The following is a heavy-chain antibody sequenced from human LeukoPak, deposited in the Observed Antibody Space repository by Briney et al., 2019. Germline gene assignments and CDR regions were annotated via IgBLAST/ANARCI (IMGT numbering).Heavy chain of an antibody. CDR1: GYTFTSYD. V-gene: IGHV1-18*01. CDR3: AREGGGYGGYDY. CDR2: ISGYNGNT. D-gene: IGHD2-15*01. Sequence: GASVKVSCKASGYTFTSYDINWVRQAPGQGLEWMGWISGYNGNTHYAQKLQDRVTMTTDTSTTTANMELRSLRSDDTAVYYCAREGGGYGGYDYWGQGTLVTVSS. J-gene: IGHJ4*02.